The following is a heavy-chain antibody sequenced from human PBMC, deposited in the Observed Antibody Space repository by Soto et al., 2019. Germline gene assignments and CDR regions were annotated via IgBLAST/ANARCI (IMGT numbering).Heavy chain of an antibody. J-gene: IGHJ4*02. CDR3: VHRRSGPNWNGGSFDY. D-gene: IGHD1-20*01. Sequence: QITLKESGPTLVEPTQTLMVTCTFSGFSLTSGGGGVGWVRQPPGKALEWLALIYWDDDKRYCPSLKSRLTVTKDTSKNQVVLTLTNVDPVDTATYYCVHRRSGPNWNGGSFDYWGQGTQVTVSS. V-gene: IGHV2-5*02. CDR1: GFSLTSGGGG. CDR2: IYWDDDK.